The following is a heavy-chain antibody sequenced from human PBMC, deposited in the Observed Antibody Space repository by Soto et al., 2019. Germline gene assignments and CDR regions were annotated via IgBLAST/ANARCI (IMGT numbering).Heavy chain of an antibody. CDR3: AKARLWGGDGYNSYYYNAMDV. V-gene: IGHV3-9*01. CDR2: ISWDSGRI. Sequence: PGGSLRLSCAATCFTFVDSAMYWVRECPGKGLEWVSGISWDSGRIGYADSVKGRFTISRDNAKNSLYLQMNSLRPEDTALYYCAKARLWGGDGYNSYYYNAMDVWG. J-gene: IGHJ6*01. D-gene: IGHD3-16*01. CDR1: CFTFVDSA.